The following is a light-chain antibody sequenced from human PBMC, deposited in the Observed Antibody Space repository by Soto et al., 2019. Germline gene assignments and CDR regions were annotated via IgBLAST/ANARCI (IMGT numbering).Light chain of an antibody. Sequence: EIVFTQSPGXLXFSPVERATLXCRASQSFNSIYLAWYQQKPGQAPRLLIYGASSRATGIPDRFSGSGSGTDFTLTISRLEPEDFAVYYCHQYDSWTFGQGTKVDIK. J-gene: IGKJ1*01. V-gene: IGKV3-20*01. CDR2: GAS. CDR1: QSFNSIY. CDR3: HQYDSWT.